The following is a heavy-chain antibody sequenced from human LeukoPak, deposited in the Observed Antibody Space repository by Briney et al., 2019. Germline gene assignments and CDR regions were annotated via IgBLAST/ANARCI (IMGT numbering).Heavy chain of an antibody. J-gene: IGHJ4*02. CDR2: INPSGGST. CDR3: ARAPYSSSWYVSHFDY. V-gene: IGHV1-46*01. Sequence: VASVKVSCKASGYTFTSYYMHWVRQAPGQGLEWMGIINPSGGSTSYAQKFQGRATMTRDTSTSTVYMELSSLRSGDTAVYYCARAPYSSSWYVSHFDYWGQGTLVTVSS. CDR1: GYTFTSYY. D-gene: IGHD6-13*01.